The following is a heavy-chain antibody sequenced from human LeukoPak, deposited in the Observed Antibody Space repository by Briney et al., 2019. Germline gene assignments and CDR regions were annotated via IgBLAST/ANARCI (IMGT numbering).Heavy chain of an antibody. J-gene: IGHJ4*02. Sequence: GGSLRLSCAASGFTFSSYAMHWVRQAPGKGLEWVAVISYDGSNKYYADSVKGRFTISRDNSKNTLYLQMNSLRAEDTAVYYCPSPIDIVVSHFDYWGQGTLVTVSS. CDR3: PSPIDIVVSHFDY. D-gene: IGHD2-15*01. CDR2: ISYDGSNK. CDR1: GFTFSSYA. V-gene: IGHV3-30-3*01.